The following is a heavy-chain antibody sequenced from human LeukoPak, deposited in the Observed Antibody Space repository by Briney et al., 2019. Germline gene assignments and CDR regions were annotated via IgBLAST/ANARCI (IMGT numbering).Heavy chain of an antibody. CDR1: GGSISSGGYY. Sequence: PRTLSLTCTVSGGSISSGGYYWSWIRQHPGKGLEWIGYIYYSGSTYYNPSLKSRVTISVDTSKNQFSLKLSSVTAADTAVYYCARERMYSSSYFDYWGQGTLVTVSS. V-gene: IGHV4-31*03. CDR2: IYYSGST. J-gene: IGHJ4*02. CDR3: ARERMYSSSYFDY. D-gene: IGHD6-6*01.